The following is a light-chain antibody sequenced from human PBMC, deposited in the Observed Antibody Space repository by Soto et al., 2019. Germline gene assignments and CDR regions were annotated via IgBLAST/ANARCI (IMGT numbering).Light chain of an antibody. CDR3: QQYNSWSTIT. J-gene: IGKJ5*01. CDR2: DES. Sequence: EIALTQSPATLPLSPGERATLSCRASQSVXSYLGWYKERAGQAPRLLMSDESTRGTGILERFIGSGSGKEFTLTISSLQSEYFAVDYCQQYNSWSTITFGQGTRLEI. V-gene: IGKV3-15*01. CDR1: QSVXSY.